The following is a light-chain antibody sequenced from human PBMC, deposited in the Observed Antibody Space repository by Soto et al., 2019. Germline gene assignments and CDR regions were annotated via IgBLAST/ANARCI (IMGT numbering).Light chain of an antibody. V-gene: IGKV4-1*01. CDR1: QSVLYSSNNKNY. Sequence: DIVMTQSPDSLAVSLGERATINCKSSQSVLYSSNNKNYLAWYQQKPRQPPKLLIYWASTLESGVPDRFSGSGSGTDFTLTISSLQAEDVAVYYCQQYYTTPFTFGPGTKVDIK. CDR3: QQYYTTPFT. J-gene: IGKJ3*01. CDR2: WAS.